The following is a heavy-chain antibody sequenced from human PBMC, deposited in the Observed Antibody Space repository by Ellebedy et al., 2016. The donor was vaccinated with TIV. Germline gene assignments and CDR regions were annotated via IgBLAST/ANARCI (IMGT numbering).Heavy chain of an antibody. CDR1: GFTFSSYA. D-gene: IGHD3-22*01. J-gene: IGHJ4*02. Sequence: PGGSLRLSCAASGFTFSSYAMHWVRQAPGKGLEWVAVISYDGINKYYADSVKGRFTISRDNSKNTLYLQMNSLRDEDTAIYYCARGPRGSGYWSGDSWGQGTLVTVSS. V-gene: IGHV3-30-3*01. CDR2: ISYDGINK. CDR3: ARGPRGSGYWSGDS.